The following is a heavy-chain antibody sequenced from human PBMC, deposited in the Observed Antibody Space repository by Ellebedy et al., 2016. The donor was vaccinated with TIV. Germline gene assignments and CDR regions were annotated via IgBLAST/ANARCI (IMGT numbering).Heavy chain of an antibody. D-gene: IGHD4-17*01. CDR1: GFSVSSKY. CDR2: IYSDGST. J-gene: IGHJ4*02. CDR3: AREGGADDYGDYLDY. V-gene: IGHV3-53*01. Sequence: GESLKISCAASGFSVSSKYMSWVRQAPGKGLEWVSVIYSDGSTYYADSVKGRFTISRDNSKNTLCLQMNSLRAEDTAVYYCAREGGADDYGDYLDYWGQGTLVTVSS.